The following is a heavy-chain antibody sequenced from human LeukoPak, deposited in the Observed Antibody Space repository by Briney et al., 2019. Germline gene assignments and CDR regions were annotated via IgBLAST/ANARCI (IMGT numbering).Heavy chain of an antibody. CDR2: IWYDGSNK. V-gene: IGHV3-33*01. CDR3: ARADIVVVVAATTNAYDAFDI. J-gene: IGHJ3*02. Sequence: PGGSLRLSCAASGFTFSSYGMHWVRQAPGKGLEWVAVIWYDGSNKYYADSVKGRFTISRDNSKNTLYLQMNSLRAEDTAVYYCARADIVVVVAATTNAYDAFDIWGQGTMVTVSS. CDR1: GFTFSSYG. D-gene: IGHD2-15*01.